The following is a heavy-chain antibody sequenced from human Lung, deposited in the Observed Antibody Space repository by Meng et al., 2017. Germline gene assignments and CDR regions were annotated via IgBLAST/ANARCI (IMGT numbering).Heavy chain of an antibody. CDR2: ISYDGSNQ. CDR1: GFTFSRNA. J-gene: IGHJ4*02. CDR3: ARNNYGDYYFDY. Sequence: QVQLVASGGGVAPPGMSLRLSCAASGFTFSRNAMHWVRQAPGKGLEWVAAISYDGSNQHYADSVKGRFTISRDNSENTLYLQMNSLRAEDTAVYYCARNNYGDYYFDYWGQGTLVTVSS. D-gene: IGHD4-17*01. V-gene: IGHV3-30*01.